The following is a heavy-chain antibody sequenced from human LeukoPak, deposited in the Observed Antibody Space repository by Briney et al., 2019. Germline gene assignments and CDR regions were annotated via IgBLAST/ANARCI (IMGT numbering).Heavy chain of an antibody. CDR2: INHSGST. J-gene: IGHJ4*02. CDR3: ARVPDSYGYMLFFDY. CDR1: GGSFSGYY. V-gene: IGHV4-34*01. Sequence: SETLSLTCAVYGGSFSGYYWSWIRQPPGKGLEWIGEINHSGSTNYNPSLKSRVTISVDTSKNQFSLKLSSVTAADTAVYYCARVPDSYGYMLFFDYWGQGTLVTVSS. D-gene: IGHD5-18*01.